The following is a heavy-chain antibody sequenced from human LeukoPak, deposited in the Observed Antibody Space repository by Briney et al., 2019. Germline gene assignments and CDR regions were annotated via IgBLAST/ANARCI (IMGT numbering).Heavy chain of an antibody. CDR2: VYNTGST. J-gene: IGHJ6*02. Sequence: SETLSLTCTVSGGSITTHYWSWIRQPAGREVEWIGRVYNTGSTKYNPSLESRVTMSVDTSKNQFSLKLSSVTAADTAVYYCARYYYYGMDVWGQGTTVTVSS. V-gene: IGHV4-59*10. CDR1: GGSITTHY. CDR3: ARYYYYGMDV.